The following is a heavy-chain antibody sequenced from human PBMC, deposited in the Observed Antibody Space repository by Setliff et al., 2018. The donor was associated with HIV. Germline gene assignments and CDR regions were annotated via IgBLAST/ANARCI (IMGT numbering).Heavy chain of an antibody. CDR3: TRPQYFYDIGGSDY. J-gene: IGHJ4*02. V-gene: IGHV3-73*01. Sequence: PGESLKISCAASGFTFSGSPIHWVRQASGKGLEWLGRIKTRADNYATAYAASVKGRFTISRDDSMNTAYLQMNSLKIEDTAVYYCTRPQYFYDIGGSDYWGQGTLVTVLL. CDR1: GFTFSGSP. CDR2: IKTRADNYAT. D-gene: IGHD3-22*01.